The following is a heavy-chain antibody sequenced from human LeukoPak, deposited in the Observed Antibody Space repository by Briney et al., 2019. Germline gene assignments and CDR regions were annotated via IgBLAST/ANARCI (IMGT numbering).Heavy chain of an antibody. CDR2: INPSGGST. D-gene: IGHD6-19*01. CDR1: GYTFTSYY. V-gene: IGHV1-46*01. CDR3: ARVVGIAVAALDY. Sequence: ASVKVSCKASGYTFTSYYMHWVRQAPGQGLEGMGIINPSGGSTSYAQKFQGRVTMTRDMSTSTVYMELSSLRSEDTAVYYCARVVGIAVAALDYWGQGTLVTVSS. J-gene: IGHJ4*02.